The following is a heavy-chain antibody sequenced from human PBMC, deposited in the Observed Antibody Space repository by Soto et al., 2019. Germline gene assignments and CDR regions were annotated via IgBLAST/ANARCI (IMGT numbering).Heavy chain of an antibody. Sequence: EVQLVESGGGLVQPGGSLRLSCVASGFTFSSCDMHWVRQATGKGLEWVSAIGTAGDTYYPGSVKGRFTISRENAKNSLYLQMNSLRAGDTAVYYCARVEDNGGFDYWGQGTLVTVSS. J-gene: IGHJ4*02. CDR1: GFTFSSCD. CDR2: IGTAGDT. D-gene: IGHD3-16*01. V-gene: IGHV3-13*01. CDR3: ARVEDNGGFDY.